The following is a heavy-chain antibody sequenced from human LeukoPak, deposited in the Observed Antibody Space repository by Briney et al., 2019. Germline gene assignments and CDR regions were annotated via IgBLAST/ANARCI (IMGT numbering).Heavy chain of an antibody. J-gene: IGHJ4*02. D-gene: IGHD5-18*01. Sequence: GGSLRLSCAASGFTFSSYGMHWVRQAPGKGLEWVAVIWYDGSNKYYADSMKGRFTISRDNSKNTLYLQMNSLRAEDTAVYYCAKDMGPYSYALDYWGQGTLVTVSS. V-gene: IGHV3-33*06. CDR3: AKDMGPYSYALDY. CDR2: IWYDGSNK. CDR1: GFTFSSYG.